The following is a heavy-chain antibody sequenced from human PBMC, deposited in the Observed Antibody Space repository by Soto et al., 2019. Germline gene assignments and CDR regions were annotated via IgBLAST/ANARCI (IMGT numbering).Heavy chain of an antibody. J-gene: IGHJ5*02. Sequence: QVQLAESGGGVVQPGRSLRLSCTTSGFVFNDYDIHWVRQAPGKGLAWLASISYDGSNRYYADSVKGRFTISRDNSKNTLSLQINSLGAEDTAVYYCLRGIKGGLDAWGPGTLVTVSS. CDR2: ISYDGSNR. V-gene: IGHV3-30*03. D-gene: IGHD2-21*01. CDR3: LRGIKGGLDA. CDR1: GFVFNDYD.